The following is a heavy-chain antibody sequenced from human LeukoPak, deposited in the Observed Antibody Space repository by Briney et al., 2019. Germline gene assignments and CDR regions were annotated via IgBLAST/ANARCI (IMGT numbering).Heavy chain of an antibody. Sequence: SETLSLTCAVYGGSFSGYSWNWIRQPPGKGLDWIGEINHSGSTNYNPSLKSRVTISVDTSKNQFSLKLSSVTAADTAVYYCARVLDSSGYYYGFDPWGQGTLVTVSS. V-gene: IGHV4-34*01. J-gene: IGHJ5*02. D-gene: IGHD3-22*01. CDR1: GGSFSGYS. CDR3: ARVLDSSGYYYGFDP. CDR2: INHSGST.